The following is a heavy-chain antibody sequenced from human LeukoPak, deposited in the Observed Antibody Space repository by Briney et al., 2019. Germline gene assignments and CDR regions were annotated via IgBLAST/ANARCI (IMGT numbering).Heavy chain of an antibody. J-gene: IGHJ3*02. D-gene: IGHD1-1*01. CDR2: ISWNSGSI. V-gene: IGHV3-9*01. Sequence: PGRSLRLSCAASGFTFDDYAMHWVRQAPGKGLEWVSGISWNSGSIGYAGSVKGRFTISRDNAKNSLYLQMNSLRAEDTALYYCATVYNWNDMGAFDIWGQGTMVTVSS. CDR3: ATVYNWNDMGAFDI. CDR1: GFTFDDYA.